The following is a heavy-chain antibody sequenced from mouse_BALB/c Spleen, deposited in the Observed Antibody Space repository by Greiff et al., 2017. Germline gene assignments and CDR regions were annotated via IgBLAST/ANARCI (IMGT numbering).Heavy chain of an antibody. D-gene: IGHD3-2*02. CDR1: GFNIKDTY. Sequence: EVQLQQSGAELVKPGASVKLSCTASGFNIKDTYMHWVKQRPEQGLEWIGRIDPANGNTKYDPKFQGKATITTDTSSNTAYLQLSSLTSEDTAVYSCALVRNYAMDYWGQGTSVTVSS. J-gene: IGHJ4*01. CDR2: IDPANGNT. V-gene: IGHV14-3*02. CDR3: ALVRNYAMDY.